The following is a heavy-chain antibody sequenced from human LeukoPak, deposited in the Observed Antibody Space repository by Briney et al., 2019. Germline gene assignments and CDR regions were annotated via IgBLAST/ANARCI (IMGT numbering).Heavy chain of an antibody. D-gene: IGHD6-19*01. Sequence: GGSLRLSCEASGFTFSSYWMSWVRQAPGEGLQWVANINQDGSVKYYVDSVKGRFSISRDNAKNSLFLQMNSLRAEDTALYYCARDIPEAANLDYWGQGTLVTVSS. V-gene: IGHV3-7*05. J-gene: IGHJ4*02. CDR2: INQDGSVK. CDR3: ARDIPEAANLDY. CDR1: GFTFSSYW.